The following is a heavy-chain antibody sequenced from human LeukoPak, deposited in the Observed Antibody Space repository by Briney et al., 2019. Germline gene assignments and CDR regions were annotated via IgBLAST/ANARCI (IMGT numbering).Heavy chain of an antibody. V-gene: IGHV3-23*01. J-gene: IGHJ4*02. CDR2: ISDSGSNT. CDR3: ANDLASTVTFDY. Sequence: GGSLRLSCAASGFIFIDYAMTWVRQAPGKGLEWVSGISDSGSNTHYADSVKGRFTVSRDNSKNTLYLQMNSLRAEDTAVYYCANDLASTVTFDYWGQRTPVTVSS. CDR1: GFIFIDYA. D-gene: IGHD4-17*01.